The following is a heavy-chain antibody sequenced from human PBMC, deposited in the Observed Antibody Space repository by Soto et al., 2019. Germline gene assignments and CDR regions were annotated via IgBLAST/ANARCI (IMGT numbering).Heavy chain of an antibody. J-gene: IGHJ4*02. D-gene: IGHD3-22*01. V-gene: IGHV3-7*03. Sequence: PGGSLRLSCAASGFTFSSYWMSWVRQAPGKGLEWVANIKQDGSEKYYVDSVKGRFTISRDNAKNSLYLQMNSLRAEDTAVYYCVAWAVGKRVVRDFWGQGSLVTVSS. CDR1: GFTFSSYW. CDR3: VAWAVGKRVVRDF. CDR2: IKQDGSEK.